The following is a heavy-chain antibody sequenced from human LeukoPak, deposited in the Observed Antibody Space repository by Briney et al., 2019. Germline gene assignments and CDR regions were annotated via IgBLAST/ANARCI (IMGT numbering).Heavy chain of an antibody. V-gene: IGHV1-69*15. CDR3: AVDVEMATTKTDDAFDI. Sequence: SVKVSCKASGGTFSSYAISWVRQAPGQGLGWMGRIIPIFGTANYAQKFQGRVTITADESTSTAYMELSSLRSEDTAVYYCAVDVEMATTKTDDAFDIWGQGTMVTVSS. CDR1: GGTFSSYA. J-gene: IGHJ3*02. CDR2: IIPIFGTA. D-gene: IGHD5-24*01.